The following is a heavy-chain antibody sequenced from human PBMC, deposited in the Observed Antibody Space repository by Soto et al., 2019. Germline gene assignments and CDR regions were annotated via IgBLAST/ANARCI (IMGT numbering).Heavy chain of an antibody. V-gene: IGHV1-18*01. J-gene: IGHJ4*02. CDR1: GYTFTSYG. CDR2: ISAYNGNT. CDR3: ATTSGGSGSYYYYFDY. Sequence: ASLKVSCKASGYTFTSYGISCVRQAPGQGLEWMGWISAYNGNTNYAQKLQGRVTMTTDTSTSTAYMELRSLRSDDTAVYYCATTSGGSGSYYYYFDYWGQGTLVTVSS. D-gene: IGHD3-10*01.